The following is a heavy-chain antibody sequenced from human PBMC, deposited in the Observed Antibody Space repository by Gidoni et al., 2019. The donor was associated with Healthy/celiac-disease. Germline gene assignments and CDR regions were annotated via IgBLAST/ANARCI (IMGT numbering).Heavy chain of an antibody. CDR2: SSSSGSTI. D-gene: IGHD3-10*01. Sequence: VQLVESGGGLVQPGGSLRLSCAASVFTFSSYEMNWVSQAQGKVMEWFSYSSSSGSTIYYADSVKVRFTIARDNAKNSLYLKMNSLRAEDTAVYYCARDGSGSYWAIFDYWGQGTLVTVSS. CDR1: VFTFSSYE. J-gene: IGHJ4*02. CDR3: ARDGSGSYWAIFDY. V-gene: IGHV3-48*03.